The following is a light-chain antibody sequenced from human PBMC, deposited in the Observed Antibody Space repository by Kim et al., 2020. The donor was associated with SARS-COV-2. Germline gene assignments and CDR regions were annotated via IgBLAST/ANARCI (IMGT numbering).Light chain of an antibody. Sequence: EIVLTQSPGTLSLSPGERSTLSCRASQSVASNHLAWYQQKPGQAPRLLINDASNRGTGIPDRFSGSGSGTDFTLTISRLEPEDSAVYYCQQYGSTPPTFGQGTKVDIK. CDR2: DAS. CDR1: QSVASNH. CDR3: QQYGSTPPT. J-gene: IGKJ1*01. V-gene: IGKV3-20*01.